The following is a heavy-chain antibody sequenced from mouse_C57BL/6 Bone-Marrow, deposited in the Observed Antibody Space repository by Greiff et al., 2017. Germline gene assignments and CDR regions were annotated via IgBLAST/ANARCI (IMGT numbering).Heavy chain of an antibody. CDR3: ARRLYYGNYVGFAY. V-gene: IGHV1-55*01. J-gene: IGHJ3*01. Sequence: QVQLKQPGAELVKPGASVKMSCKASGYTFTSYWLTWVKQRPGQGLEWIGDIYPGSGSTNYNEKFKSKATLTVDTSSSTAYMQLSSLTSEDSAVYYCARRLYYGNYVGFAYWGQGTLVTVSA. CDR2: IYPGSGST. D-gene: IGHD2-1*01. CDR1: GYTFTSYW.